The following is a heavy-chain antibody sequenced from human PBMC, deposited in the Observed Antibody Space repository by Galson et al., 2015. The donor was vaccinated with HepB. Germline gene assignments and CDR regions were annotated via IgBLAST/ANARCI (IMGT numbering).Heavy chain of an antibody. CDR2: INPNSGGT. CDR3: ARGQWELVGMDV. D-gene: IGHD1-26*01. Sequence: SVKVSCKASGYTFTGYYMHWVRQAPGQGLEWMGWINPNSGGTNYAQRFQGWVTMTRDTSISTAYMELSRLRSDDTAVYYCARGQWELVGMDVWGQGTTVTVSS. J-gene: IGHJ6*02. CDR1: GYTFTGYY. V-gene: IGHV1-2*04.